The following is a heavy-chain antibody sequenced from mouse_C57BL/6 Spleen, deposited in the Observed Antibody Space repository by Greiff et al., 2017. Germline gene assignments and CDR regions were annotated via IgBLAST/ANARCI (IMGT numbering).Heavy chain of an antibody. CDR2: ISDGGSYT. V-gene: IGHV5-4*01. J-gene: IGHJ3*01. Sequence: EVKLVESGGGLVKPGGSLKLSCAASGFTFSSYAMSWVRQTPEKRLEWVATISDGGSYTYYPDNVKGRFTISRDNAKNNLYLQMSHLKSEDTAMYYCAREITTVPVAYWGQGTLVTVSA. CDR1: GFTFSSYA. D-gene: IGHD1-1*01. CDR3: AREITTVPVAY.